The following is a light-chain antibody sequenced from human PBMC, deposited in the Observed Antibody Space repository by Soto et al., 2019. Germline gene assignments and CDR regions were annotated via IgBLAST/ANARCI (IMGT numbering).Light chain of an antibody. J-gene: IGKJ2*01. CDR2: VAS. V-gene: IGKV1-9*01. CDR1: QGIRSY. CDR3: QQTFSHPYS. Sequence: IPLTQSPSSLSASVGDRVTITCRASQGIRSYLAWYQQKLGKAPKLLIYVASILQSGVPSRFSDSGSGTDFTLTISSLQPEDSATYYCQQTFSHPYSIGQGTKLEI.